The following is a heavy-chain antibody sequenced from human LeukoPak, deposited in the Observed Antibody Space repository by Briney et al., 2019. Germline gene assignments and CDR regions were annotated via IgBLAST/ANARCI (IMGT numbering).Heavy chain of an antibody. J-gene: IGHJ4*02. CDR2: INTNTGNP. D-gene: IGHD3-22*01. CDR1: GYTFTSYA. Sequence: ASVKVSCKASGYTFTSYAMNWVRQGPGQGLEWMGWINTNTGNPTYAQGFTGRFVFSLDTSVSTAYLQISSLKAEDTAVYYCARDSWARYYYDSSDYWGQGTLVTVSS. CDR3: ARDSWARYYYDSSDY. V-gene: IGHV7-4-1*02.